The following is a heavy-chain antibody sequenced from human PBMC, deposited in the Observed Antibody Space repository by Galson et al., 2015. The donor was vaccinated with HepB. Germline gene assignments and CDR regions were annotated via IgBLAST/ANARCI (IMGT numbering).Heavy chain of an antibody. CDR2: IYPGASET. J-gene: IGHJ6*02. V-gene: IGHV5-51*01. Sequence: QSGAEVKKPGESLKISCEGSGYRFSMYWIGWVRQMPGRGLEWMGSIYPGASETRYSPSFQGQVTISADKSISTAYLQWSSLKASDTAMYYCARRQIYGGGIYNMDVWGQGTTVTVSS. CDR1: GYRFSMYW. D-gene: IGHD2-21*01. CDR3: ARRQIYGGGIYNMDV.